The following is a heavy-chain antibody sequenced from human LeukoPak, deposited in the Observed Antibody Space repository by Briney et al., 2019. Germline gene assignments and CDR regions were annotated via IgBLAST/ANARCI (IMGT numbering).Heavy chain of an antibody. V-gene: IGHV4-59*01. CDR3: ARFRDGYKSDAFDI. J-gene: IGHJ3*02. CDR1: GGSISRYY. CDR2: IHYRGST. Sequence: SETLSLTCTVSGGSISRYYWSWVRQPPGKGLEWIGYIHYRGSTNYNPSLKSRVTISLDTSENQFSLILSAVTAADTAVYYCARFRDGYKSDAFDIWGQGTMVTFSS. D-gene: IGHD5-24*01.